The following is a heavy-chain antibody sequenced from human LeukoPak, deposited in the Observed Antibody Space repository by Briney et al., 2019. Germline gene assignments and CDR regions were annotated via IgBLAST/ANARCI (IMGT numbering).Heavy chain of an antibody. J-gene: IGHJ4*02. CDR1: GGSMSSSNYY. CDR2: IYYGGNT. CDR3: ARHPSCTTITHCSFDF. D-gene: IGHD4-11*01. Sequence: SETLSLTCTVSGGSMSSSNYYWGWIRQPPGKGLEWIGRIYYGGNTNYNPSLKSRVTLSVDTSKNQFSLKVSSVTAADTAVYYCARHPSCTTITHCSFDFWGRGTLVTVSS. V-gene: IGHV4-39*01.